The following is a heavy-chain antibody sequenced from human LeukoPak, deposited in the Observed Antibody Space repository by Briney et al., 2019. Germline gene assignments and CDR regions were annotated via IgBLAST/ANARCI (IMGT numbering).Heavy chain of an antibody. V-gene: IGHV4-4*07. J-gene: IGHJ2*01. CDR1: GGSISSYY. Sequence: SGTLSLTCTVSGGSISSYYWSWIRQPAGKGLEWIGRIYTSGSTNYNPTLKSRVTMSVDPSKNQFSLKLSSVTAADTAVYYCARDPVWYFDLWGRGTLVTVSS. CDR2: IYTSGST. CDR3: ARDPVWYFDL.